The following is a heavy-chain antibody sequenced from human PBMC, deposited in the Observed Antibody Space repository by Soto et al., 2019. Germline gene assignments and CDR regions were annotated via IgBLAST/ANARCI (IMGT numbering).Heavy chain of an antibody. V-gene: IGHV4-59*08. J-gene: IGHJ4*02. Sequence: TSQTLSLTCTVSGASISRDHWNWIRQPPGKGLEWIGEYSGTTNYNPSLRSRVTISVDTSNNQFSLKLSSVTAADTAVYFCATYTTGGGGRGYGGQGPLVTV. D-gene: IGHD3-16*01. CDR1: GASISRDH. CDR2: YSGTT. CDR3: ATYTTGGGGRGY.